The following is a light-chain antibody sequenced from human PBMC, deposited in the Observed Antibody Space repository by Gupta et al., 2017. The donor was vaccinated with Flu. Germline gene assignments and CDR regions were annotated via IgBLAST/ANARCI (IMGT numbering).Light chain of an antibody. CDR3: QQYNNLPPI. J-gene: IGKJ4*01. CDR2: VAS. CDR1: QSVSSN. Sequence: EVVLQPAPATLYVSTGERVTLSCRTSQSVSSNLAWYQQKPGQDPRLLIHVASARATGIPVRFSGSGSGTEFTLTIVSLQSEDVAAYYCQQYNNLPPIFGGGSKVEIK. V-gene: IGKV3-15*01.